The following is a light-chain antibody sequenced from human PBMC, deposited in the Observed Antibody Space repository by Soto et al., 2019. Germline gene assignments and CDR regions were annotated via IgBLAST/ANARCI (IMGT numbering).Light chain of an antibody. CDR1: SSDVGTYNY. J-gene: IGLJ1*01. CDR2: DVS. Sequence: QSVLTQPRSVSESPGQSVTISCTGTSSDVGTYNYVSWYQQHPGKAPKVMIYDVSERPSGVPDRFSGSKSGNTASLTISGLQAEDEADYYCCSYAGSPRYVFGTGTKLIVL. V-gene: IGLV2-11*01. CDR3: CSYAGSPRYV.